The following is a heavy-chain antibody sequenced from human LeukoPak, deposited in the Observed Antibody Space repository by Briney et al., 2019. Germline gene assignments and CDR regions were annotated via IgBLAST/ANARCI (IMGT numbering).Heavy chain of an antibody. V-gene: IGHV3-48*01. CDR1: GFTFSTYS. D-gene: IGHD3-22*01. CDR3: ARGSTYYDSSGQVPFDY. CDR2: ISSSSSTI. Sequence: AGGSLRLSCAASGFTFSTYSMNWVRQAPGKGLEWVSYISSSSSTIYYADSVKGRFTISRDNAENSLYLQMNSLRAEDTAVYYCARGSTYYDSSGQVPFDYWGQGTLVTVSS. J-gene: IGHJ4*02.